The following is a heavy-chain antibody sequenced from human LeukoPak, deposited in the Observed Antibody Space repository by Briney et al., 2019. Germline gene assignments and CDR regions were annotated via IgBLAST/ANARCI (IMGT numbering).Heavy chain of an antibody. CDR2: IYPGDSDT. CDR1: GSNFSKYW. Sequence: GGSLEISCQGSGSNFSKYWIGWVRQLPGKGLGWMGIIYPGDSDTRYSPSFQGQVTISADKSSSTAYLQWSSLKASDTAMYYCARHLSRYNSRFGMWGLSGDAFDIWGQGTMVTVSS. J-gene: IGHJ3*02. D-gene: IGHD2-21*01. V-gene: IGHV5-51*01. CDR3: ARHLSRYNSRFGMWGLSGDAFDI.